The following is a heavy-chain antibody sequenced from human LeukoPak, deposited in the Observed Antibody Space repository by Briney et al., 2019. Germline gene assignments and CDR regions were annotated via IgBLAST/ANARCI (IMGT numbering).Heavy chain of an antibody. V-gene: IGHV1-24*01. Sequence: ASVEVSCKVSGYTLTELSMHWVRQAPGKGLEWMGGFDPEDGETIYAQKFQGRVTMTEDTSTDTAYMELSSLRSEDTAVYYCATLGRFPLNVNYYYYYGMDVWGQGTTVTVSS. CDR1: GYTLTELS. J-gene: IGHJ6*02. CDR3: ATLGRFPLNVNYYYYYGMDV. CDR2: FDPEDGET.